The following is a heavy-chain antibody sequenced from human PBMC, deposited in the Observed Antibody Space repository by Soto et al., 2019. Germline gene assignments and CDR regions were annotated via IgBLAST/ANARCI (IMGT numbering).Heavy chain of an antibody. Sequence: QAPLVQSGAEVKKPGASVKISCKASGYTFTSHAMHWVRQAPGQRPEWLGWINAGTGNTRYSQKFEVRVTISMDTSANTSYMEMNSLTSEDTAVYYCARRRAHRSDYCYGMDVWGQGTTVTVS. V-gene: IGHV1-3*01. CDR1: GYTFTSHA. CDR3: ARRRAHRSDYCYGMDV. CDR2: INAGTGNT. J-gene: IGHJ6*02.